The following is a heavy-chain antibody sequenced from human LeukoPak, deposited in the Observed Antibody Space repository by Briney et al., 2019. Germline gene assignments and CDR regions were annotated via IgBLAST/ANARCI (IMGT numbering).Heavy chain of an antibody. CDR3: AKQNGRLLEAFDI. CDR2: ISWNSGSI. D-gene: IGHD1-1*01. Sequence: GGSLRLSCAASGFTFSSYAMHWVRQPPGKGLEWVSSISWNSGSIGYADSVKGRFTISRDNAKNSLHLQMNSLRAEDTALYYCAKQNGRLLEAFDIWGQGTVVTVSS. CDR1: GFTFSSYA. J-gene: IGHJ3*02. V-gene: IGHV3-9*01.